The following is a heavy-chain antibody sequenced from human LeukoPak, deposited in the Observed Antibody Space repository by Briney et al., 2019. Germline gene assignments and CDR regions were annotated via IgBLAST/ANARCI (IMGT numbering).Heavy chain of an antibody. J-gene: IGHJ4*02. Sequence: SETLSLTCTVSGASISSSSWTWIRQPPGKGLECIGFIYYSGTAHYNPSLKSRVTISVDTSKNQFSLNLTSVTAADTAVYYCARHGSGSVAAPKYWGQGALVTVSS. V-gene: IGHV4-59*08. CDR2: IYYSGTA. D-gene: IGHD4-23*01. CDR3: ARHGSGSVAAPKY. CDR1: GASISSSS.